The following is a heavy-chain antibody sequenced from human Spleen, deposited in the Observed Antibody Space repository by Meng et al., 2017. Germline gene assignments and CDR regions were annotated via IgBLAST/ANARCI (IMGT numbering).Heavy chain of an antibody. CDR2: INHSGST. CDR1: GGSFSDYY. J-gene: IGHJ4*02. CDR3: ARGPTTMAHDFDY. D-gene: IGHD4-11*01. Sequence: QVQLQQWGEGLLKPSETLSLTCVVSGGSFSDYYRSWIRQPPGKGLEWIGEINHSGSTNYNPSLESRATISVDTSQNNLSLKLSSVTAADSAVYYCARGPTTMAHDFDYWGQGTLVTVSS. V-gene: IGHV4-34*01.